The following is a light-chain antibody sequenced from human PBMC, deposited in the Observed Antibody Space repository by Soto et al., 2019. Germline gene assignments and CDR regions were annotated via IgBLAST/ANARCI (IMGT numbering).Light chain of an antibody. Sequence: DIQMTQSPSSLSASVGDRVTITCRASQSVARYLNWYQQKRGRAPKLLIYAASKLQSGVPSRFSGRGSGTDFTLTIISLQPEDFATYFCQQSYNTPWTFGQGTKVEIK. CDR3: QQSYNTPWT. CDR2: AAS. V-gene: IGKV1-39*01. CDR1: QSVARY. J-gene: IGKJ1*01.